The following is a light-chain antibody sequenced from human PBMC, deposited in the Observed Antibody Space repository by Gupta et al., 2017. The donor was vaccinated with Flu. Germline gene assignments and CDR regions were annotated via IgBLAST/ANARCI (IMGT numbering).Light chain of an antibody. Sequence: HSALTQPASVSGSPVQSITISCTGTSSYIGSYNLVSWYQQHPGKAPKLLIFEGSGRPSGVSSRFSGSKSGNTASLTISGLQAEDEASYYCCSYTGTSPVVVFGGATMPTL. CDR3: CSYTGTSPVVV. CDR2: EGS. J-gene: IGLJ2*01. CDR1: SSYIGSYNL. V-gene: IGLV2-23*01.